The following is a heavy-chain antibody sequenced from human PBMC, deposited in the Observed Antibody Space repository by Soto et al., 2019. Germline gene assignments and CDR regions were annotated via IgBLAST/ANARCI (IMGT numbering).Heavy chain of an antibody. CDR2: IYHSGSI. J-gene: IGHJ4*02. D-gene: IGHD1-1*01. V-gene: IGHV4-4*02. CDR3: ATSQLGEYFDN. CDR1: GDSISSSLW. Sequence: SETLSLTCDVSGDSISSSLWWSWVRQTPGKGLEWIGEIYHSGSINYNPSLKSRVTISADRSKNQFSLTLTAVTAADTAVYYCATSQLGEYFDNWGQGTLVTLSS.